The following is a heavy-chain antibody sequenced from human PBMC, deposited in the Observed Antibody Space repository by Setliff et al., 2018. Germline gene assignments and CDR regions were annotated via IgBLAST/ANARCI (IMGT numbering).Heavy chain of an antibody. CDR1: GGSISSYY. D-gene: IGHD5-18*01. V-gene: IGHV2-70*11. CDR3: ARTGYRYGFGLGYYYYYIDV. J-gene: IGHJ6*03. Sequence: TLSLTCTVSGGSISSYYWSWIRQPPGKALEWLARIDWDDDKYYSTSLKTRLTISKDTSKNQVVLTMTDMDPVDTATYYCARTGYRYGFGLGYYYYYIDVWGKGTTVTVSS. CDR2: IDWDDDK.